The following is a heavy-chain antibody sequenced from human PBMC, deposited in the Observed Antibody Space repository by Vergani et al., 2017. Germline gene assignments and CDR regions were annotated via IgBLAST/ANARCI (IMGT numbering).Heavy chain of an antibody. CDR3: AREWTGTMASGMDV. D-gene: IGHD3-10*01. Sequence: VQLVESGGGVVQPGRSLRLSCAASGLTFSSNYMSWVRQAPGKGLEWVSGIYSDGSTYYADSVKGRFTITRDNSKNTLYLQMNSLRAEDTAVDYCAREWTGTMASGMDVWGKGTTVTVSS. CDR2: IYSDGST. J-gene: IGHJ6*04. V-gene: IGHV3-66*02. CDR1: GLTFSSNY.